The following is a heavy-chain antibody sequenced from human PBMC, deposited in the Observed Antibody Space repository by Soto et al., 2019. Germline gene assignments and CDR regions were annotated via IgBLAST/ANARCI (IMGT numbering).Heavy chain of an antibody. D-gene: IGHD6-19*01. CDR1: GYTFTSYA. CDR3: ARDQSEVAGLYYYYYGMDV. V-gene: IGHV7-4-1*01. Sequence: QVKLVQSGSELKKPGASVKVSCKASGYTFTSYAMNWVRQAPGQGLEWMGWINTNTGNQTYAQGFTGRFVFSLDTSVSTAYLQICSLKAEDTAVYYCARDQSEVAGLYYYYYGMDVWGQGTTVTVSS. J-gene: IGHJ6*02. CDR2: INTNTGNQ.